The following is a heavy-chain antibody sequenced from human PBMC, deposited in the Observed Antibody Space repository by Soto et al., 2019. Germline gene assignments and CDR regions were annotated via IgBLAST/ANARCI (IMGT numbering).Heavy chain of an antibody. D-gene: IGHD6-6*01. Sequence: QVQPVQSGAEVKKPGASVKVSCKASGYTFTAYYMHWVRQAPGQGLEWMGWVNPNSGGTNYAQKFQGRVTMTRDTSITTAYMELSRLRSDDTAVYYCARSIAARRTVDYWGQGTLVTVSS. J-gene: IGHJ4*01. V-gene: IGHV1-2*02. CDR1: GYTFTAYY. CDR2: VNPNSGGT. CDR3: ARSIAARRTVDY.